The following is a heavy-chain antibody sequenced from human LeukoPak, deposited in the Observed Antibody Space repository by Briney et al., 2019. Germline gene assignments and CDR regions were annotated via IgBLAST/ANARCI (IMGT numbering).Heavy chain of an antibody. CDR2: IFYTGST. V-gene: IGHV4-59*01. CDR1: GGSINSYY. CDR3: AKGPPRQSFDY. J-gene: IGHJ4*02. Sequence: PSETLSLTCTVSGGSINSYYWSWIRQPPGRGLEWIGYIFYTGSTNYNPSLQSRVTISVDAARNQFSLTLSSVTAADTAGYFCAKGPPRQSFDYWGQGTLSPSPQ.